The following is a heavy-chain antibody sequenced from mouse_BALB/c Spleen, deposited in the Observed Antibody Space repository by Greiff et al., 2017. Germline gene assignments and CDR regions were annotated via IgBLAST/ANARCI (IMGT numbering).Heavy chain of an antibody. V-gene: IGHV1-9*01. CDR2: ILPGSGST. J-gene: IGHJ2*01. D-gene: IGHD1-2*01. CDR3: ASYYGYVGYYFDY. Sequence: QVQLQQSGAELMKPGASVKISCKATGYTFSSYWIEWVKQRPGHGLEWIGEILPGSGSTNYNEKFKGKATFTADTSSNTAYMQLSSLTSEDSAVYYCASYYGYVGYYFDYWGQGTTLTVSS. CDR1: GYTFSSYW.